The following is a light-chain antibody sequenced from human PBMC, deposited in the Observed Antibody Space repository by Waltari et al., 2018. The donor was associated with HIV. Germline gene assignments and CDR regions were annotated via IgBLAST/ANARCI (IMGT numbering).Light chain of an antibody. Sequence: QSVLTQPPSASGAPGQRVTISCSGSSSNIGSNFVYWYQQLPGPAPKLLIYRDNQRPSGVPDRFSGSKSGTSATLAISGLRSEDEADYYCAAWTDSRSVVFGGGTKLTVL. CDR2: RDN. J-gene: IGLJ2*01. CDR1: SSNIGSNF. CDR3: AAWTDSRSVV. V-gene: IGLV1-47*01.